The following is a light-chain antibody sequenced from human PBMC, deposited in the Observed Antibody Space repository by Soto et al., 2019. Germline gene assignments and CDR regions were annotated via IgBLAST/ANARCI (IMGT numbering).Light chain of an antibody. J-gene: IGKJ5*01. Sequence: EIVMTQSPATLSVSPGDRVTLSCRASQSVTTNLAWYQQKPGQAPRLLIYGASTRAPRIPARFSGSESVTEFTLTISSLQSEDFAVYYCQQYNIWPPITFGQGTRLEIK. CDR3: QQYNIWPPIT. CDR2: GAS. V-gene: IGKV3-15*01. CDR1: QSVTTN.